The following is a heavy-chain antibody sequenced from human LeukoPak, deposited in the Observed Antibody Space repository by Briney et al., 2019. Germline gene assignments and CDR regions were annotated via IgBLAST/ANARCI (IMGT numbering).Heavy chain of an antibody. J-gene: IGHJ4*02. V-gene: IGHV3-23*01. Sequence: GGSLRLSCAASGFTFSSYAMSWVRQAPGKGLEWVSAISGSGGSTYYADSVKGRFTISRDNSKNTLYLQMNSLRAEDTAVYYCAKFSVTTYGLGGYYFDYWGQGTLVTVSS. D-gene: IGHD4-17*01. CDR3: AKFSVTTYGLGGYYFDY. CDR2: ISGSGGST. CDR1: GFTFSSYA.